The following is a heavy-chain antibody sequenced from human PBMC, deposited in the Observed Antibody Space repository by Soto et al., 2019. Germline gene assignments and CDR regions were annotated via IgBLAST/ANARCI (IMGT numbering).Heavy chain of an antibody. CDR3: AKHAAAAAPDY. Sequence: GGSLRLACTASGFTFSSYAMSWVRQAPGKGLEWVSLISASGGGTYYADSVKGRFTISRDNSKNTLYLQMNSLRAEDTAVYYCAKHAAAAAPDYWGQGTQVTVSS. V-gene: IGHV3-23*01. D-gene: IGHD6-13*01. J-gene: IGHJ4*02. CDR2: ISASGGGT. CDR1: GFTFSSYA.